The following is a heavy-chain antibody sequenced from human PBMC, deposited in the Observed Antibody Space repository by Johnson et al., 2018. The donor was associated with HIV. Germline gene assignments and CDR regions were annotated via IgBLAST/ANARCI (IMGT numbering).Heavy chain of an antibody. CDR1: GFTFSSYA. D-gene: IGHD3-10*01. CDR3: ARDLPFYYGSGWDAFDL. V-gene: IGHV3-30*04. CDR2: ISYDGSNK. Sequence: QVQLVESGGGLVQPGGSLRLSCAASGFTFSSYAMSWVRQAPGKGLEWVAVISYDGSNKYYADSVQGRFTISRDNFKNTLYLQMNSLRAEDTAVYFCARDLPFYYGSGWDAFDLWGQGTMVTVSS. J-gene: IGHJ3*01.